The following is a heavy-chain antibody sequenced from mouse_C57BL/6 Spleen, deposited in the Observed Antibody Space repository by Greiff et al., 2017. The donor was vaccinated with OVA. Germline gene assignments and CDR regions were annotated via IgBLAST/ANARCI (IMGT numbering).Heavy chain of an antibody. J-gene: IGHJ4*01. D-gene: IGHD1-1*01. CDR2: ISSGSSTI. V-gene: IGHV5-17*01. Sequence: EVHLVESGGGLVKPGGSLKLSCAASGFTFSDYGMHWVRQAPEKGLEWVAYISSGSSTIYYADTVKGRFTISRDNAKNTLFLQMTSLRSEDTAMYYCARRDGSNYAMDYWGQGTSVTVSS. CDR3: ARRDGSNYAMDY. CDR1: GFTFSDYG.